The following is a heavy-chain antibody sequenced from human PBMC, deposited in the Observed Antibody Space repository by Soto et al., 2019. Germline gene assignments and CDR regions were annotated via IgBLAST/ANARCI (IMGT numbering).Heavy chain of an antibody. CDR3: ARSAGDYYGMDV. J-gene: IGHJ6*02. D-gene: IGHD3-3*01. CDR2: IKSKTDGGTT. V-gene: IGHV3-15*01. CDR1: GFTFSNAW. Sequence: GGSLRLSCAASGFTFSNAWMSWVRQAPGKGLEWVGRIKSKTDGGTTDYAAPVKGRFAISRDDSKNTLYLQMNSLRAEDTAVYYCARSAGDYYGMDVWGQGTTVTVSS.